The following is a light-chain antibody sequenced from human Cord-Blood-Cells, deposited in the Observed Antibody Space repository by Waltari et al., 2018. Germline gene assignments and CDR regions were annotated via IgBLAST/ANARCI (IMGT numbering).Light chain of an antibody. CDR2: QDS. CDR3: QAWDSSTAWDVV. CDR1: KLGDKY. V-gene: IGLV3-1*01. Sequence: SYELTQPPSVSVSPGQTASITCPGEKLGDKYACWYQQKPGQSPGLVIYQDSKRPSGIPERFSGSNSGNTATLTISGTQAMDEADYYCQAWDSSTAWDVVFGGGTKLTVL. J-gene: IGLJ2*01.